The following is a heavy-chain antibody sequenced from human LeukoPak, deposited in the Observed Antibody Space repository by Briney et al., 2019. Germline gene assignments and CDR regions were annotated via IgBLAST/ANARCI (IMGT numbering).Heavy chain of an antibody. CDR3: AKAVYGCYYYMDV. J-gene: IGHJ6*03. V-gene: IGHV3-9*01. D-gene: IGHD3-10*01. CDR2: ISWNSGSI. CDR1: GFTFDDYA. Sequence: PGGSLRLSCAASGFTFDDYAMHWVRQAPGKGLEWVSGISWNSGSIGYADSVKGRFTISRDNAKNSLYLQMNSLRAEDTALYYCAKAVYGCYYYMDVWGKGTTVTISS.